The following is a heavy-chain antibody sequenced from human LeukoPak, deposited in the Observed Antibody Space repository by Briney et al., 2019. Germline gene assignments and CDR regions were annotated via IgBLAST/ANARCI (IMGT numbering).Heavy chain of an antibody. D-gene: IGHD1-26*01. Sequence: ASVKVSCKASGYTFTGYYMHWMRQAPGQGLEWMGCINPNSGGTNYAQKVQGRVTMTRDTSISKAYMELSRLRSDDTAVYYCARVPRGSRTYFDYWGQGTLVTVSS. CDR1: GYTFTGYY. J-gene: IGHJ4*02. V-gene: IGHV1-2*02. CDR2: INPNSGGT. CDR3: ARVPRGSRTYFDY.